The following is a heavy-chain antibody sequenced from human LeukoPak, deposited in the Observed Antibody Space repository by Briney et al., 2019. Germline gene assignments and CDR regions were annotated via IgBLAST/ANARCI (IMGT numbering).Heavy chain of an antibody. V-gene: IGHV3-64*01. CDR3: ARPHYPYYDFWSGYYPDY. CDR2: ISSNGGST. CDR1: GFSFSSYA. D-gene: IGHD3-3*01. J-gene: IGHJ4*02. Sequence: PGGSLRLSCAASGFSFSSYAMHWVRQAPGKGLEYVSAISSNGGSTYYANSVKGRFTISRDNSKNTLYLHMGSLRDEDMAVYYCARPHYPYYDFWSGYYPDYWGQGTLVTVSS.